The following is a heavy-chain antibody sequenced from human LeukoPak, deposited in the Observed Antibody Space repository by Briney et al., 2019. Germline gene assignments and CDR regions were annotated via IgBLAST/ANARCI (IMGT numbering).Heavy chain of an antibody. V-gene: IGHV3-21*01. Sequence: GGSLRLSCAASGLTFSSYSMNWVRQAPGKGLEWVSSISSSSSYIYYADSVKGRFTISRDNAKNPLYLQMNSLRAEDTAVYYCATRFRLDGYWGQGTLVTVSS. J-gene: IGHJ4*02. CDR2: ISSSSSYI. D-gene: IGHD5-24*01. CDR3: ATRFRLDGY. CDR1: GLTFSSYS.